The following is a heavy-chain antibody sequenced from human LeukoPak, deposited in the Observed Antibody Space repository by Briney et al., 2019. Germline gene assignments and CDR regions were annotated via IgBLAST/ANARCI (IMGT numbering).Heavy chain of an antibody. V-gene: IGHV3-53*01. D-gene: IGHD3-22*01. Sequence: PGGSLRLSCAASGFTVNSNYMSWVRQAPGKGLEWVSVIYSGGSTYYADSVKGRFTISRDNSKNTLYLQMNSLRAEDTAVYYCGRDAPNSSGYVGMDVWGQGTTVTVSS. CDR1: GFTVNSNY. J-gene: IGHJ6*02. CDR3: GRDAPNSSGYVGMDV. CDR2: IYSGGST.